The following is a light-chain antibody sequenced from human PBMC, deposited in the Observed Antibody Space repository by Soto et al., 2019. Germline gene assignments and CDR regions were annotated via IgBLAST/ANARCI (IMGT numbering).Light chain of an antibody. Sequence: EIVLTPSPATLSLSPGERATISCGASQSVSSYLAWYQQKPGQAPRLLIYDASNRATGIPARFSGSGSGTDFTLTISSLEPDDFATYYCQQYNSYWGTFGQGTKVDIK. CDR2: DAS. V-gene: IGKV3-11*01. CDR3: QQYNSYWGT. CDR1: QSVSSY. J-gene: IGKJ1*01.